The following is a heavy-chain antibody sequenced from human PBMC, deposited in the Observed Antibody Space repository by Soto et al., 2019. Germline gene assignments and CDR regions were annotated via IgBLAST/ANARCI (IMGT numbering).Heavy chain of an antibody. V-gene: IGHV1-2*02. Sequence: GASVEVHCKSSGYTFTDYYMYWVRQAPGQGLAWLGWIDPNSGGTNYAQKFRGRVTLTRDTSIATAYMELSSLRSEDTAVYYCARGAPDCPDYWGQGTLVTVSS. CDR3: ARGAPDCPDY. D-gene: IGHD2-21*02. J-gene: IGHJ4*02. CDR2: IDPNSGGT. CDR1: GYTFTDYY.